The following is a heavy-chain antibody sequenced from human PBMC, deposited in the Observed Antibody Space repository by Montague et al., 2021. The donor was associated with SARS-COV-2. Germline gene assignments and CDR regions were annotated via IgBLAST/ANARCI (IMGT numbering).Heavy chain of an antibody. V-gene: IGHV4-59*01. CDR3: ARVGAYGDYPTPPTFDY. CDR1: GGSISSYY. CDR2: IYYSGST. D-gene: IGHD4-17*01. Sequence: SETLSLTCTVSGGSISSYYWSWIRQPSGKGLEWIGYIYYSGSTNYKPSLKSRVTISVDTSKNQFSLKLSSVTAADTAVYYCARVGAYGDYPTPPTFDYWGQGTLVTVSS. J-gene: IGHJ4*02.